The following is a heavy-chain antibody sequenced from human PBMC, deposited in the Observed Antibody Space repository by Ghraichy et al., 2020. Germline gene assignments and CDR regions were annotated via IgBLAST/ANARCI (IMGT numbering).Heavy chain of an antibody. CDR2: TYYRSKWYS. Sequence: SQTLSLTCVISGDSVSNNNAAWNWVRQSPSRGLEWLGRTYYRSKWYSDYALSGKSRITINPDTSKNQFSLQLNSVTPDDTAVYYCARDWGGLGYWGQGTLVTVSS. CDR1: GDSVSNNNAA. V-gene: IGHV6-1*01. J-gene: IGHJ4*02. D-gene: IGHD3-16*01. CDR3: ARDWGGLGY.